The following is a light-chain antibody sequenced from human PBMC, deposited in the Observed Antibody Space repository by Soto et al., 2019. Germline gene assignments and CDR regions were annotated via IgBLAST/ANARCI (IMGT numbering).Light chain of an antibody. CDR2: GAS. CDR1: QSVSSSY. Sequence: EIVVTQSPGTLSLSPGERATLSCRASQSVSSSYLAWYQQKPGQAPRLLIYGASSRATGIPDRFSGSGSGTDFTLTISRREPEDFAVYYCPQYGSSPMYTFGQVTKLEIK. V-gene: IGKV3-20*01. CDR3: PQYGSSPMYT. J-gene: IGKJ2*01.